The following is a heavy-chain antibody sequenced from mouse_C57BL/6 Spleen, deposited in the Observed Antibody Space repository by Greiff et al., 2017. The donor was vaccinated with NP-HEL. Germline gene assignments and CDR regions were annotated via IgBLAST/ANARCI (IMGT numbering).Heavy chain of an antibody. V-gene: IGHV1-69*01. D-gene: IGHD1-1*01. Sequence: QVQLQQSGAELVMPGASVKLSCKASGYTFTSYWMHWVKQRPGQGLEWIGEIDPSDSYTNYNQKFKGKSTLTVDKSSSTAYMQLSSLTSEDSAVYYCAIYYGSSDLGFAYWGQGTLVTVSA. CDR1: GYTFTSYW. CDR3: AIYYGSSDLGFAY. CDR2: IDPSDSYT. J-gene: IGHJ3*01.